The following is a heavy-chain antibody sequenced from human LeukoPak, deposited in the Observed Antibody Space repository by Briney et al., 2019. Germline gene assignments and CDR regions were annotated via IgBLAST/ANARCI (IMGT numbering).Heavy chain of an antibody. Sequence: LSLTCAVYGGSFSDYYMSWIRQAPGKGLEWVSYIGSSGRPIYYADSVKGRFTISRDNAKNSLYLQMNSLRAEDTAVYYCARDPTFSEGIAAAGRINYYYYMDVWGKGTTVTVSS. CDR3: ARDPTFSEGIAAAGRINYYYYMDV. V-gene: IGHV3-11*04. CDR1: GGSFSDYY. CDR2: IGSSGRPI. J-gene: IGHJ6*03. D-gene: IGHD6-13*01.